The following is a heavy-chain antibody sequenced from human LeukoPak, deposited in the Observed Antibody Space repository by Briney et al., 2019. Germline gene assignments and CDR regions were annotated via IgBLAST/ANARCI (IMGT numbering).Heavy chain of an antibody. CDR2: IHPYGFT. CDR1: GGSFSNYY. J-gene: IGHJ5*02. D-gene: IGHD3-9*01. V-gene: IGHV4-34*01. CDR3: SRGSDESKTGDT. Sequence: SETLSLACALYGGSFSNYYWSWIRQPPGKGLEWIGEIHPYGFTNFNPSLKSRVSISVDTSKNQFSLKLTSVTAADTAVYYCSRGSDESKTGDTWGQGSLVTVSS.